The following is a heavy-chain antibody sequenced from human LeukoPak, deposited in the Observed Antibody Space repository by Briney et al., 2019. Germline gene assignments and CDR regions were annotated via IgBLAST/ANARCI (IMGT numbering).Heavy chain of an antibody. Sequence: TGGSLRLSCAASGFNFANHAMSWVRQTPGKGLEWVSAISGGGDITYYADSVTGRFTISRDNAKKSLYLQMNSLRAEDTAVYYCAKDALVRGEVFDIWGQGTMVTVSS. CDR2: ISGGGDIT. CDR1: GFNFANHA. V-gene: IGHV3-23*01. J-gene: IGHJ3*02. D-gene: IGHD3-10*01. CDR3: AKDALVRGEVFDI.